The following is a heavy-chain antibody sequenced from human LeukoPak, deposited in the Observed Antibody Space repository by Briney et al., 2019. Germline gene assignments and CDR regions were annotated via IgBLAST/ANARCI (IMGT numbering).Heavy chain of an antibody. V-gene: IGHV3-11*04. D-gene: IGHD3-16*01. CDR2: MSNTGTII. Sequence: GGSLRLSCAGSGFTFSDYYMSWIRQAPGKGLEWVSYMSNTGTIIYNADSVKGRFTISRDNAKNSLYLQMNSLRAEDTAMYYCARDRAITFGGGYDYWGQGTLVTVSS. J-gene: IGHJ4*02. CDR1: GFTFSDYY. CDR3: ARDRAITFGGGYDY.